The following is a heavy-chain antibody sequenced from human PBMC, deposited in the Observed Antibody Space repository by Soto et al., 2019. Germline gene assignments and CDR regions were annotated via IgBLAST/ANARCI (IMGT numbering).Heavy chain of an antibody. CDR3: ARDQVVSYYYYYMDV. CDR1: GYTFSSYA. Sequence: QVQLVQSGAEVKKPGASVKVSCKSSGYTFSSYAIHWVRQTPGQSLEWMGWINAGLGNTKVSQKFQGRLTITRDTSASTAYMELSSLTSEDTGVYYCARDQVVSYYYYYMDVWGKGTTVTVSS. V-gene: IGHV1-3*01. CDR2: INAGLGNT. D-gene: IGHD2-2*01. J-gene: IGHJ6*03.